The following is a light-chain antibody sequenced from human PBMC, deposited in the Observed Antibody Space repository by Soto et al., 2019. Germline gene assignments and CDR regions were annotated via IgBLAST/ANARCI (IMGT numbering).Light chain of an antibody. J-gene: IGKJ5*01. Sequence: EIVLTQSPATLSLSPGERATLSCRASQSVSSYLAWYQQKPGQAPRLLIYDASNRATGIPARFSGSGSETDFTLTISSLQSEDFAVYYCQQYNNWPPITFGQGTRLEIK. V-gene: IGKV3-11*01. CDR3: QQYNNWPPIT. CDR2: DAS. CDR1: QSVSSY.